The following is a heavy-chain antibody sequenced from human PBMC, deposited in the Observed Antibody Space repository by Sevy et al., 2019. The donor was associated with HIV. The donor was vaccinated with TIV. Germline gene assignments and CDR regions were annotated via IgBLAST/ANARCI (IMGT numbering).Heavy chain of an antibody. J-gene: IGHJ4*02. CDR2: ISYDGNYK. D-gene: IGHD2-8*01. CDR3: ARVAVEYGTYDCYHRFDH. Sequence: GGSLRLSCVASGFTFPIYSVLWVRQAPGKGLEWLTLISYDGNYKYYADSVKGRFTISRDNSNNVLYLQMSSLSVEDTALYFCARVAVEYGTYDCYHRFDHWGLGTLVTVSS. CDR1: GFTFPIYS. V-gene: IGHV3-30*04.